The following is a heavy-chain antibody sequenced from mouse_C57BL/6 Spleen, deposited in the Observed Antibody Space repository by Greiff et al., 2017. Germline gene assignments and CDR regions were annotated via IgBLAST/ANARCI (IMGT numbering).Heavy chain of an antibody. CDR3: ASEGYY. CDR1: GYTFTSYW. Sequence: QVQLQQPGAELVKPGASVQLSCKASGYTFTSYWMQWVKQRPGQGLEWIGEIAPSDSYTKYNQKFKGKATLTVDTSASTAYLQLSSLTSEDSAVYYCASEGYYWGQGTTLTVSS. CDR2: IAPSDSYT. V-gene: IGHV1-50*01. J-gene: IGHJ2*01.